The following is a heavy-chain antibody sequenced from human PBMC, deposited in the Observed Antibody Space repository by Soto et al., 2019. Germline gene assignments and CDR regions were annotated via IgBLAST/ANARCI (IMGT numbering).Heavy chain of an antibody. J-gene: IGHJ4*02. CDR3: AKRGGYDYVWKRYRQDY. CDR2: LSGSGGDT. V-gene: IGHV3-23*01. Sequence: ILSCAASGFTFSSYGMHWVRQAPGKGLEWVSTLSGSGGDTYYADSVKGRFTISRDKSKNTLYLQMDRLRVEDTAVYYCAKRGGYDYVWKRYRQDYWGQGPRVTFST. CDR1: GFTFSSYG. D-gene: IGHD3-16*01.